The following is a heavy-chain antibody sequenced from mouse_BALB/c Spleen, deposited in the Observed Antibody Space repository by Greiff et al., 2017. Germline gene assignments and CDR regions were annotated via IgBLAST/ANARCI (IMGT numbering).Heavy chain of an antibody. D-gene: IGHD1-2*01. J-gene: IGHJ2*01. Sequence: LKQPGSELVRPGASVKLSCKASGYTFTSYWMHWVKQRPGQGLEWIGNIYPGSGSTNYDEKFKSKATLTVDTSSSTAYMQLSSLTSEDSAVYYCTRNMVHYYGYGYWGQGTTLTVSS. CDR3: TRNMVHYYGYGY. CDR1: GYTFTSYW. V-gene: IGHV1S22*01. CDR2: IYPGSGST.